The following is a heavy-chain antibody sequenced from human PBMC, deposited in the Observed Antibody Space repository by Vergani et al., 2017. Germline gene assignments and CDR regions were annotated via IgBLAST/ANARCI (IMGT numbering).Heavy chain of an antibody. CDR2: IIPILGIA. J-gene: IGHJ5*02. V-gene: IGHV1-69*04. CDR3: ARTNHPGLVNYYYGSPEDWFDP. Sequence: QVQLVQSGAEVKKPGSSVKVSCKASGGTFSSYAISWVRQAPGQGLEWMGRIIPILGIANYAQKFQGRVTITADKATSTAYMELSSLRSEDTAVYYCARTNHPGLVNYYYGSPEDWFDPWGQGTLVTVSS. CDR1: GGTFSSYA. D-gene: IGHD3-10*01.